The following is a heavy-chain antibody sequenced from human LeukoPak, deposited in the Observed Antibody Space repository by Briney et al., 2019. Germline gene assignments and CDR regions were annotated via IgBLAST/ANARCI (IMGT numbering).Heavy chain of an antibody. J-gene: IGHJ6*03. CDR1: GYTFTSYA. V-gene: IGHV1-46*01. Sequence: ASVKVSCKASGYTFTSYAMNWVRQAPGQGLEWMGIINPSGGSTSYAQKFQGRVTMTRDMSTSTVYMELSSLRSEDTAVYYCARDRYYDSSGYYSACYYMDVWGKGTTVTVSS. CDR3: ARDRYYDSSGYYSACYYMDV. CDR2: INPSGGST. D-gene: IGHD3-22*01.